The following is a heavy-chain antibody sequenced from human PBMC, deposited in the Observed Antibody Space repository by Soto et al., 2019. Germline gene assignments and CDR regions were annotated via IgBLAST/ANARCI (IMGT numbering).Heavy chain of an antibody. J-gene: IGHJ3*02. V-gene: IGHV3-30*18. CDR3: AKDFGITFDAFDI. D-gene: IGHD3-10*01. Sequence: GGSLRLSCAASGFTFSSYGMHWVRQAPGKGLEWVAVISYDGSNKYYADSVKGRFTISRDNSKNTLYLQMNSLRAEDTAVYYCAKDFGITFDAFDIWGQGTMVTVSS. CDR1: GFTFSSYG. CDR2: ISYDGSNK.